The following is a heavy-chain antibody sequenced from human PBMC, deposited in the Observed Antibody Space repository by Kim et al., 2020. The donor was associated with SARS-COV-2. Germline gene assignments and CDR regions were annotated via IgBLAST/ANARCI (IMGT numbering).Heavy chain of an antibody. V-gene: IGHV3-23*01. Sequence: GGSLRLSCAASGFTFSSYAMSWVRQAPGKGLEWVSTISGSGGSTYYADSVKGRFTISRDNSKNTLYLQMNSLRAEDTAVYYCAKGQIKAVAGFDYWGQGTLVTVSS. CDR2: ISGSGGST. CDR1: GFTFSSYA. J-gene: IGHJ4*02. D-gene: IGHD6-19*01. CDR3: AKGQIKAVAGFDY.